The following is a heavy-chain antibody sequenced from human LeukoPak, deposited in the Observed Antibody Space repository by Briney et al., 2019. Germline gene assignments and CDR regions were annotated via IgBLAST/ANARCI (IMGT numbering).Heavy chain of an antibody. J-gene: IGHJ3*02. V-gene: IGHV4-34*01. CDR2: INHSGST. Sequence: SETLSLTCAVYGGSFSGYYWSWIRQPPGKGLEWIGEINHSGSTNYNPSLKSRVTISVDTSKNQFSLKLSSVTAADTAVYYCARALFVVVPAATIDAFDIWGQGTMVTASS. D-gene: IGHD2-2*01. CDR3: ARALFVVVPAATIDAFDI. CDR1: GGSFSGYY.